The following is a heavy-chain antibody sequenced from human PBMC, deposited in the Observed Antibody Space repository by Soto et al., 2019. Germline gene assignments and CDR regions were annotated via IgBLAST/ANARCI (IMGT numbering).Heavy chain of an antibody. CDR3: ARAEPSGYYYEWGQD. Sequence: SETLSLTCTVSGGSISSGDYYWSWIRQPPGKGLEWIGYIYYSGSTYYNPSLKSRVTISVDTSKNQFSLKLSSVTAADTAVYYCARAEPSGYYYEWGQDWGQGTLVTVSS. CDR1: GGSISSGDYY. CDR2: IYYSGST. J-gene: IGHJ4*02. V-gene: IGHV4-30-4*01. D-gene: IGHD3-22*01.